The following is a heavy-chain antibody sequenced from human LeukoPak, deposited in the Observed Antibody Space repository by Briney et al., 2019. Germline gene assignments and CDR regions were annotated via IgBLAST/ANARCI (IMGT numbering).Heavy chain of an antibody. Sequence: GGSLRLSCAASGFTFDDYAMHWVRQAPGKGLEWVSGISWNSGSIGYADSVKGRFTISRDNAKNSLYLQMNSLRAEDMALYYCARDRIWGQGTLVTVSS. V-gene: IGHV3-9*03. J-gene: IGHJ4*02. CDR3: ARDRI. CDR2: ISWNSGSI. CDR1: GFTFDDYA.